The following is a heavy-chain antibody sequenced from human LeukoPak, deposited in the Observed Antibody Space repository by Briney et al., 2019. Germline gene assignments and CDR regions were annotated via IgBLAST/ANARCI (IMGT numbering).Heavy chain of an antibody. J-gene: IGHJ4*02. D-gene: IGHD2-15*01. V-gene: IGHV3-11*01. Sequence: GGSLRLSCAASGFTFSDYYMSWIRQAPGRGLEWLSYISSGGSTIYYADSVKGRFTISRENAENSLYLQMNSLRAEDTAVYYCARDAAGGGFDYWGQGTLVTVSS. CDR3: ARDAAGGGFDY. CDR1: GFTFSDYY. CDR2: ISSGGSTI.